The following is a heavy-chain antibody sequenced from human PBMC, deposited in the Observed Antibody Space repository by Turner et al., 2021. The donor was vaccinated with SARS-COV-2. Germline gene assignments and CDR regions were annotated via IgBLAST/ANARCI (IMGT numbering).Heavy chain of an antibody. CDR1: GFPFRDYY. CDR2: ISSSSSYT. D-gene: IGHD6-13*01. CDR3: ARDLLAEQQLRDDYYYNYGMDV. Sequence: QVQLVESGGGLVKPGGSLRLSCAASGFPFRDYYMSWIRQAPGKGLEWVSYISSSSSYTNYADSVKGRFTISRDNAKNSLYLQMNSLRAEDTAVYYCARDLLAEQQLRDDYYYNYGMDVWGQGTTVTVSS. V-gene: IGHV3-11*06. J-gene: IGHJ6*02.